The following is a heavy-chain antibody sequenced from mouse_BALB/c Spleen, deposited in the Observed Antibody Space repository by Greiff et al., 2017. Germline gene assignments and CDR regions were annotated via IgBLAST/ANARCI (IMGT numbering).Heavy chain of an antibody. CDR3: ARSGDYWYFDV. Sequence: EVQLVESGPGLVKPSQSLSLTCTVTGYSITSDYAWNWIRQFPGNKLEWMGYISYSGSTSYNPSLKSRISITRDTSKNQFFLQLNSVTTEDTATYYCARSGDYWYFDVWGAGTTVTVSS. J-gene: IGHJ1*01. V-gene: IGHV3-2*02. D-gene: IGHD4-1*01. CDR2: ISYSGST. CDR1: GYSITSDYA.